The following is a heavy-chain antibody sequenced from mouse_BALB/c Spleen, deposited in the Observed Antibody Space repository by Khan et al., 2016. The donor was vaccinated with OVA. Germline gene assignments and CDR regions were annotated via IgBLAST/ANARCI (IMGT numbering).Heavy chain of an antibody. V-gene: IGHV1-4*01. CDR3: VSDRAYYRNDGWFAY. Sequence: QVQLQQSGAELARPGASVKMSCKASGYTFTSYTLHWIKLRPGQGLEWIGYINPSNGYTNYNQKLKDKATLTADKSSTTAYMQLSSLTSDNSAVSNCVSDRAYYRNDGWFAYWGLGTLVTVSA. CDR1: GYTFTSYT. J-gene: IGHJ3*01. D-gene: IGHD2-14*01. CDR2: INPSNGYT.